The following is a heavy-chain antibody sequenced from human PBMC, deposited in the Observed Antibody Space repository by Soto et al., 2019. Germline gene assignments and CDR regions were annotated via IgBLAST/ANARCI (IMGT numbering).Heavy chain of an antibody. V-gene: IGHV3-9*01. J-gene: IGHJ6*03. CDR1: GFTFDAYA. D-gene: IGHD5-12*01. Sequence: EVQLVESGGGLVQPGRSLRLSCAASGFTFDAYAMHWVRQSPGKGLEWVSGINWKSNSIGYADSVKGRFTISRDNAKKSLFLQMNSQRPGDTALYFCVKNRRGYLYDMDVWCKGNAVT. CDR3: VKNRRGYLYDMDV. CDR2: INWKSNSI.